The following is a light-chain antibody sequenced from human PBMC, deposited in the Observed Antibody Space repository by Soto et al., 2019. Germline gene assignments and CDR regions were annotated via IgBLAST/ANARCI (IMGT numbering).Light chain of an antibody. CDR3: QQYGTSPRT. V-gene: IGKV3-20*01. CDR2: GAT. Sequence: EIVMTQSPATLSGSPGETATRSCRASQSIGSDLAWYQQKPGQAPRLIFYGATTRATGIPDRISGSGSGTDFTLTISRLEPEDFAVYYCQQYGTSPRTFGQGTKVDI. CDR1: QSIGSD. J-gene: IGKJ1*01.